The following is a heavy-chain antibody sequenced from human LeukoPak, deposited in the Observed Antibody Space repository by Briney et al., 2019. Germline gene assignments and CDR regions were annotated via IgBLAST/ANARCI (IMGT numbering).Heavy chain of an antibody. J-gene: IGHJ4*02. CDR1: GFTFSSYA. Sequence: GGSLRLSCSASGFTFSSYAMHWVRQAPGKGLEYVSAISSNGGSTYYADSVKGRFTISRDNAKNSLYLQMNSLRDEDTAVYYCARGDSYGYRAWGQGTLVTVSS. V-gene: IGHV3-64*04. D-gene: IGHD5-18*01. CDR3: ARGDSYGYRA. CDR2: ISSNGGST.